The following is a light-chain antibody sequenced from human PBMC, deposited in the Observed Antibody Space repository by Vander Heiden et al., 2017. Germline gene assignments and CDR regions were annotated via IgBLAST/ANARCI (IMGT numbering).Light chain of an antibody. J-gene: IGKJ4*01. CDR3: QQRSTWPLT. CDR2: DVS. Sequence: EIVLTQSPATLSLSPGERATLSCRASQSVSTYLAWYQQKPGQAPRLLIYDVSNRATGIPARFSGSGSGTDFTLTISSLEPEDFAVYYCQQRSTWPLTFGGGTKVEI. V-gene: IGKV3-11*01. CDR1: QSVSTY.